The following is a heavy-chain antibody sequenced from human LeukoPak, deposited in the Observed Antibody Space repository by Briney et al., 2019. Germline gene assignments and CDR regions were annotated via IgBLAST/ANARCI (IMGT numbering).Heavy chain of an antibody. CDR2: IYPVDSDT. Sequence: GESLKISCKGSGYSFTSYWIGWVRLMPGKGLEWMGIIYPVDSDTRYSPSFQGQVTISADKSISTAYLQWSSLKASDTAMYYCAGPGQLGEYTPYYFDYWGQGTLVTVSS. CDR3: AGPGQLGEYTPYYFDY. CDR1: GYSFTSYW. V-gene: IGHV5-51*01. J-gene: IGHJ4*02. D-gene: IGHD7-27*01.